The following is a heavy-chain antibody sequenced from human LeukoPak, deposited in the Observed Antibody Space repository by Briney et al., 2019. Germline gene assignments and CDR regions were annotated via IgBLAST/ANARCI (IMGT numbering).Heavy chain of an antibody. CDR2: ISYDGSNK. CDR1: GFTFRSYG. J-gene: IGHJ5*02. D-gene: IGHD6-13*01. Sequence: GGSLRLSCAASGFTFRSYGMHWVRQAPGKGLEWVAVISYDGSNKYYADSVKGRFTISRDNSKNTLYLQMNSLRAEDTAVYYCAKGFYGYSSSWYSGHWFEPWGQGTLVTASS. CDR3: AKGFYGYSSSWYSGHWFEP. V-gene: IGHV3-30*18.